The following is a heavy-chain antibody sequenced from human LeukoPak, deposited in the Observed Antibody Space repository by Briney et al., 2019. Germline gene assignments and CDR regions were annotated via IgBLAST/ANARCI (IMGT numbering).Heavy chain of an antibody. V-gene: IGHV4-61*02. J-gene: IGHJ6*03. CDR3: ARDLRGYSGYDYPPYYYYYMDV. CDR2: IYTSGST. D-gene: IGHD5-12*01. Sequence: PSQTLSLTCTVSGGSISSGSYYWSWIQQPAGKGLEWIGRIYTSGSTNYNPSLKSRVTISVDTSKNQFSLKLSSVTAADTAVYYCARDLRGYSGYDYPPYYYYYMDVWGKGTTVTVSS. CDR1: GGSISSGSYY.